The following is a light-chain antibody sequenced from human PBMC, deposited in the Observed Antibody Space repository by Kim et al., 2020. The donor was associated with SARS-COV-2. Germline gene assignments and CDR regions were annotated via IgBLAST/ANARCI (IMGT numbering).Light chain of an antibody. CDR1: VGAYYY. J-gene: IGLJ3*02. Sequence: QSALTQPASVSGSPGQSITISCVGAYYYVSWYQQHPGKVPKLLISNVNKRPAGVSNRFSGSKSGNTASLTISGLQAEDEADYYCSSYTSSNTWGFGG. CDR2: NVN. V-gene: IGLV2-14*03. CDR3: SSYTSSNTWG.